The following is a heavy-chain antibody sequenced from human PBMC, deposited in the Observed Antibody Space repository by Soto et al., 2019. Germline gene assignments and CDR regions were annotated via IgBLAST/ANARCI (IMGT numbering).Heavy chain of an antibody. CDR2: INPILSLS. V-gene: IGHV1-69*02. D-gene: IGHD3-10*01. J-gene: IGHJ4*02. CDR1: GDTFNFYS. Sequence: QVQLVQAGAEMKMPGSSVRVSCKASGDTFNFYSINWVRQAPGLGLEWMGRINPILSLSNYAPRFQGRVTMTADKSTTTAYMELSSLRSEDTAMYYCASSYGSGYRAFDSWGQGALVTVSS. CDR3: ASSYGSGYRAFDS.